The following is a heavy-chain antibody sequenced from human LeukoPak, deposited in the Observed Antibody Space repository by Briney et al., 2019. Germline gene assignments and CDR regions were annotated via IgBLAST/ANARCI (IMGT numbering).Heavy chain of an antibody. Sequence: GGSLRPSCAASGFTFSNYAMSWVRQAPGKGLEWVSVISGSSGSTYYADAVKGRFTISRDNSKNTLYLQMDSLRAEDTAMYYCAKDIVVVPAARDAFDIWGQGTMVTVSS. J-gene: IGHJ3*02. CDR2: ISGSSGST. V-gene: IGHV3-23*01. CDR3: AKDIVVVPAARDAFDI. D-gene: IGHD2-2*01. CDR1: GFTFSNYA.